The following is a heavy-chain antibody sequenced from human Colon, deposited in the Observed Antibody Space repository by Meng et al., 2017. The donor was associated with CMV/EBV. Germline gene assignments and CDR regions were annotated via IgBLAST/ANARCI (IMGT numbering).Heavy chain of an antibody. J-gene: IGHJ4*02. CDR1: GDSGSSNDAT. V-gene: IGHV6-1*01. CDR3: VRLRGNSWLDY. Sequence: VKLQHTVPALWKPPQTLLLSCAIFGDSGSSNDATWNWIRQSPSGGLEWLGRTYYRSTWYNDYAESVRSRISINPDTSKNHFSLQLNSVTPEDTAMYYCVRLRGNSWLDYWGQGTLVTVSS. D-gene: IGHD6-13*01. CDR2: TYYRSTWYN.